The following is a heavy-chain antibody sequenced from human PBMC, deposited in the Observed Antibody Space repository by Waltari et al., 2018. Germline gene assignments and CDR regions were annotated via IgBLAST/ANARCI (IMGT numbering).Heavy chain of an antibody. CDR3: ARETYYDRSGYFRLGAFDI. CDR2: IYSGGST. Sequence: EVQLVESGGGLIQPGGSLRLSCAASGFTVSSNYMSWVRQAPGKGLGWVALIYSGGSTIYADSGKGRFTISRDDSKNTLYLQMNSLRAEDTAVYYCARETYYDRSGYFRLGAFDIWGQGTVVTVSS. D-gene: IGHD3-22*01. V-gene: IGHV3-53*01. CDR1: GFTVSSNY. J-gene: IGHJ3*02.